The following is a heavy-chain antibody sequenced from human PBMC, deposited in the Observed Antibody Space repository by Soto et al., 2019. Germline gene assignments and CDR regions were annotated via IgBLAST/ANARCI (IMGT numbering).Heavy chain of an antibody. Sequence: LSVNGTCPGGSLASSTYYWGWIRWDRGKGQEWSGSIYYSGVKYYNPSLKSRVTISVDTSKTQFSLKLSSVNAADTAVYYCARADYYYDSSGYYRSLYFDYWGQGTRVTFSS. CDR2: IYYSGVK. CDR1: GGSLASSTYY. V-gene: IGHV4-39*01. J-gene: IGHJ4*02. CDR3: ARADYYYDSSGYYRSLYFDY. D-gene: IGHD3-22*01.